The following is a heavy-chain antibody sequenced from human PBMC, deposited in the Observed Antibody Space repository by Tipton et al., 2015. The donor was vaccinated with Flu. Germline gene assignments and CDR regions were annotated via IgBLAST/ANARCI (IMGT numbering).Heavy chain of an antibody. CDR1: GGSISSYY. V-gene: IGHV4-59*01. CDR2: IYYSGST. D-gene: IGHD6-19*01. J-gene: IGHJ5*02. Sequence: TLSLTCTVSGGSISSYYWSWIRQPPGKGLEWIGYIYYSGSTNYNPSLKSRVTISVDTSKNQFSLKLSSVTAADTAVYYCARGRVAGTLKTWGQGTLVTVSS. CDR3: ARGRVAGTLKT.